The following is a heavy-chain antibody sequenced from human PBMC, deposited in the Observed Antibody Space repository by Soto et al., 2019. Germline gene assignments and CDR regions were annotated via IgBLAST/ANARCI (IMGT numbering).Heavy chain of an antibody. J-gene: IGHJ4*02. CDR1: GYTFTDYG. CDR3: AMITFGGVIDYFDY. D-gene: IGHD3-16*02. Sequence: VASVKVSCKASGYTFTDYGISWVRQAPGQGLEWMGIINPSGGSTSYAQKFQGRVTMTRDTSTSTVYMELSSLRSEDTAVYYCAMITFGGVIDYFDYWGQGTLVTVSS. CDR2: INPSGGST. V-gene: IGHV1-46*03.